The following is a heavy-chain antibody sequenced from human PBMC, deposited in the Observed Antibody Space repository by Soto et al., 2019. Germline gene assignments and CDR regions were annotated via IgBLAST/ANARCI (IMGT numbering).Heavy chain of an antibody. D-gene: IGHD3-3*01. CDR2: IIPILGIA. Sequence: SVKVSCKASGGTFSSYTISWVRRAPGQGLEWMGRIIPILGIANYTQKFQGRVTITADKSTSTAYMELSSLRSEDTAVYYCARVHLITIFGVVISYPNWFDPWGQGTLVTVSS. V-gene: IGHV1-69*02. CDR1: GGTFSSYT. CDR3: ARVHLITIFGVVISYPNWFDP. J-gene: IGHJ5*02.